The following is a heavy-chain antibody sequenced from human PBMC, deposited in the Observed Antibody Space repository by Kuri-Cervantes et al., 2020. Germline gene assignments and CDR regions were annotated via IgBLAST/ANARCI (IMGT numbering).Heavy chain of an antibody. CDR3: AKGGYSSSWYEFDYYYYYGMDV. Sequence: LSLTCAAPGFTSSSYAMLWVRPAPGKGLEWVAVILYDENVKYSTDTVKGRLTISRDNFKKTLYLQMNSRRAEDTAVYYCAKGGYSSSWYEFDYYYYYGMDVWGQGTTVTVSS. V-gene: IGHV3-33*05. CDR1: GFTSSSYA. D-gene: IGHD6-13*01. J-gene: IGHJ6*02. CDR2: ILYDENVK.